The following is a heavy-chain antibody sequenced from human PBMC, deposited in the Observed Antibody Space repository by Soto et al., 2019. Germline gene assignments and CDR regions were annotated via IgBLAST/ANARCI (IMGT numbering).Heavy chain of an antibody. CDR1: GFTFSSYA. CDR2: ISGSGGST. J-gene: IGHJ4*02. V-gene: IGHV3-23*01. D-gene: IGHD3-3*01. Sequence: PGGSLRLSCAASGFTFSSYAMSWVRQAPGKGLEWVSAISGSGGSTYYTDSVKGRFTISRDNSKNTLYLQMNSLRAEDTAVYYCAKGPYRNYDFWSGYDNRHDYWGQGTLVTVSS. CDR3: AKGPYRNYDFWSGYDNRHDY.